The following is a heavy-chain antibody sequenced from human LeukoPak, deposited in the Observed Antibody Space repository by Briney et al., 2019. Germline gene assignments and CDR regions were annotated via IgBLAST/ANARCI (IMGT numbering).Heavy chain of an antibody. CDR1: GGSISSGGYS. V-gene: IGHV4-30-4*07. CDR2: IYYSGST. D-gene: IGHD1-26*01. CDR3: AREYSGSYDY. J-gene: IGHJ4*02. Sequence: PSETLSLTCAVSGGSISSGGYSWSWIRQPPGKGLEWIGYIYYSGSTYYNPSLKSRVTISVDTSKNQFSLKLSFVTAADTAVYYCAREYSGSYDYWGQGTLVTVSS.